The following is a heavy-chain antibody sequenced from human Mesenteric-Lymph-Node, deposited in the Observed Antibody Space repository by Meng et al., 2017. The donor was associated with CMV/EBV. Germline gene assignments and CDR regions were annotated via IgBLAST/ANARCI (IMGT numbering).Heavy chain of an antibody. Sequence: ASVKVSCKASGYTFTDYYIHWVRQAPGQGLEWLAWIHPNNGAPNYAPKFQGRVTMTRDTSISTAYMELSRLRSDDTAVYYCARDRENSVVTQYYFDYWGQGTLVTVSS. CDR1: GYTFTDYY. CDR3: ARDRENSVVTQYYFDY. D-gene: IGHD4-23*01. J-gene: IGHJ4*02. CDR2: IHPNNGAP. V-gene: IGHV1-2*02.